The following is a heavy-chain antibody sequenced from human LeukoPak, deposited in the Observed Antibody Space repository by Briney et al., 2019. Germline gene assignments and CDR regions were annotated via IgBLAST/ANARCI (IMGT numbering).Heavy chain of an antibody. CDR1: GFTFSTYW. J-gene: IGHJ4*02. CDR3: ARSTIAAQGPTNY. D-gene: IGHD6-13*01. V-gene: IGHV3-74*01. CDR2: INTDGSST. Sequence: GGSLRLSCAASGFTFSTYWMHWVRQAPGRGLVWVSRINTDGSSTSYADSVKGRFTISRDNAKNTLYLQMSSLRAEDTAVYYCARSTIAAQGPTNYWGQGTLVTVSS.